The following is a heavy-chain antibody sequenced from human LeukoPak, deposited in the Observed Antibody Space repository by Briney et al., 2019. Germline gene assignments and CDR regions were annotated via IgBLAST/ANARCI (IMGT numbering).Heavy chain of an antibody. J-gene: IGHJ4*02. V-gene: IGHV4-31*03. D-gene: IGHD4-17*01. CDR2: IYYSGST. CDR1: GGSISSGGYY. CDR3: XXXXXTVTNMIDY. Sequence: SETLSLTCTVSGGSISSGGYYWSWIRQHPGKGLEWIGYIYYSGSTYYNPSLKSRVTISVDTSKNQFSLKLSSVTAADTAVYYXXXXXXTVTNMIDYWGQGTLVTVSS.